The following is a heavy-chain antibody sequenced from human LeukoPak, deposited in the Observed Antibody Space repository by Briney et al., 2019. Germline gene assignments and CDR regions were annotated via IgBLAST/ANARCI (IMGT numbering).Heavy chain of an antibody. Sequence: GGSLRLSCAASGITFSSQAMSWVRQAPGKGLEWVSLISGSGGHTYYGDSVKGRFTISRDNSTNRLYLQMNSLRAEDTAVYYCAKGGAATMRDGYNYYYYYMEVWGRGTTVTVSS. V-gene: IGHV3-23*01. CDR2: ISGSGGHT. CDR1: GITFSSQA. J-gene: IGHJ6*03. D-gene: IGHD5-24*01. CDR3: AKGGAATMRDGYNYYYYYMEV.